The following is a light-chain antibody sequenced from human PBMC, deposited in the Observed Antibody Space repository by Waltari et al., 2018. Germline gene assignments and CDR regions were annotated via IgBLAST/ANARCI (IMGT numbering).Light chain of an antibody. CDR1: SSHMGRTT. Sequence: QLALTQPPSASRTPGPRVTIACSGTSSHMGRTTVSWYQQVPGTAPKLIIYSNNQRPSGIPDRFSGSKSGTSASLAISGLQSDDEADYYCAAWDDSLNGVVFGGGTKLTVL. CDR2: SNN. V-gene: IGLV1-44*01. CDR3: AAWDDSLNGVV. J-gene: IGLJ2*01.